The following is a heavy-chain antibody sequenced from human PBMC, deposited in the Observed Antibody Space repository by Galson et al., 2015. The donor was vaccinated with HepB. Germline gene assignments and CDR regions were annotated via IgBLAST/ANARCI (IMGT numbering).Heavy chain of an antibody. V-gene: IGHV6-1*01. J-gene: IGHJ3*02. Sequence: CAISGDSVSSNSAAWNWIRQSPSRGLEWLGRTYYRSKWYNDYAVSVKSRITINPDTSKNQFSLQLNSVTPEDTAVYYCAREYCSGGSCYSGEDAFDIWGQGTMVTVSS. CDR1: GDSVSSNSAA. D-gene: IGHD2-15*01. CDR3: AREYCSGGSCYSGEDAFDI. CDR2: TYYRSKWYN.